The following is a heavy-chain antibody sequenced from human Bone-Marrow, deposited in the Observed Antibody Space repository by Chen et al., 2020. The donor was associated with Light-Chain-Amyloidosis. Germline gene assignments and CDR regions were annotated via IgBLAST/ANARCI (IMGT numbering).Heavy chain of an antibody. CDR3: AQDFTSGVTAFDDPFDV. D-gene: IGHD2-21*02. J-gene: IGHJ3*01. CDR1: GLSFNPYG. CDR2: ISGGGERT. V-gene: IGHV3-23*01. Sequence: VQLLESGGGLVQPGGSLRLSCAASGLSFNPYGRGWVRQAPGKGLEWVSGISGGGERTFYADSVKGRFTVSLDSSKNTLYLQMNSLRVDDTAVYYCAQDFTSGVTAFDDPFDVWGQGTMVTVSP.